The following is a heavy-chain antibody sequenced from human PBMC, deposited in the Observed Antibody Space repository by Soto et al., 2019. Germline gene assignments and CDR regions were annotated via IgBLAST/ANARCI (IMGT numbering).Heavy chain of an antibody. J-gene: IGHJ4*02. CDR1: GFSFGDSY. Sequence: QVHLVESGGGLVKPGGSLRLACVASGFSFGDSYMSWVRQAPGKGLEWLSYISGGSSYTNYADSVKGRFTISRDNAKRSLYLEMNSLRADDTAVYYCAKTIVAASGYYFDHWGQGNLVTVSS. V-gene: IGHV3-11*06. CDR3: AKTIVAASGYYFDH. D-gene: IGHD2-21*01. CDR2: ISGGSSYT.